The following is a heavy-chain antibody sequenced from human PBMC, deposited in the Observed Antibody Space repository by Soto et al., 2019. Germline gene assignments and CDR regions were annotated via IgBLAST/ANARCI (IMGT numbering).Heavy chain of an antibody. CDR2: INQDGSEK. CDR1: GFTFSTYW. V-gene: IGHV3-7*01. Sequence: GGSLRLSXTASGFTFSTYWMDWVRQTPGKGLEWVANINQDGSEKNYVDSVKGRFTIYRDNAKNSLYLQMSSLTAEDSALYYCSRSLDSWGQGTLVTVSS. J-gene: IGHJ4*02. CDR3: SRSLDS.